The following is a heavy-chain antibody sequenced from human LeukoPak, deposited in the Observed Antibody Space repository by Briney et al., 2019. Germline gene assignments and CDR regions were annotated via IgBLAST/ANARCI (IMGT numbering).Heavy chain of an antibody. Sequence: GGSLRLSCVASGFTFSSYAMSWVRETPARGLEWVSSLRGNGDAFYADSVKGRFTLSRDEPRNTVYLQLSKLRVEDTAIYYCAKASWVSTADAVLWGQGTVVTVSS. CDR3: AKASWVSTADAVL. D-gene: IGHD3-16*01. CDR1: GFTFSSYA. V-gene: IGHV3-23*01. J-gene: IGHJ4*02. CDR2: LRGNGDA.